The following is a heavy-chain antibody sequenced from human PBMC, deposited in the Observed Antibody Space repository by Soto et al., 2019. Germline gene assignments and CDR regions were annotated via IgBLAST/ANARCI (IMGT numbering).Heavy chain of an antibody. Sequence: SETLSLTCAVYGGSFSGYYWSWIRQPPGKGLEWIGEINHSGSTNYNPSLKSRVTISVDTSKNQFSLKLSSVTAADTAVYHCARGPPVVVAATPFRWFDPWGQGTLVTVSS. CDR2: INHSGST. CDR1: GGSFSGYY. D-gene: IGHD2-15*01. J-gene: IGHJ5*02. V-gene: IGHV4-34*01. CDR3: ARGPPVVVAATPFRWFDP.